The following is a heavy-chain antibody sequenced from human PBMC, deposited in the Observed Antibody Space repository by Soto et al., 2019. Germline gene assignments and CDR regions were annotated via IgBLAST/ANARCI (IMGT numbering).Heavy chain of an antibody. CDR1: GGTFSSYA. J-gene: IGHJ4*02. CDR3: ARGPTTVVTPGYFDY. D-gene: IGHD4-17*01. CDR2: IIPIFGTA. V-gene: IGHV1-69*13. Sequence: ASVKVSCKASGGTFSSYAISWVRQAPGQGLEWMGGIIPIFGTANYAQKFQGRVTITADESTSTAYMELSSLRSEDTAVYYCARGPTTVVTPGYFDYWGQGTLVTVSS.